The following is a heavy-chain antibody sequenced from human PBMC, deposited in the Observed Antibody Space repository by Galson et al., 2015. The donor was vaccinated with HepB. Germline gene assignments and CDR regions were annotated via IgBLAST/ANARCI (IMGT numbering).Heavy chain of an antibody. J-gene: IGHJ4*02. CDR3: ARDYYDSSGYYSHGDFDY. Sequence: SLRLSCAASGFTFSSYSMNWVRQAPGKGLEWVSSISSSSSYIYYADSVKGRFTISRDNAKNSLYLQMNSLRAEDTAVYYCARDYYDSSGYYSHGDFDYWGQGTLVTVSS. V-gene: IGHV3-21*01. CDR2: ISSSSSYI. CDR1: GFTFSSYS. D-gene: IGHD3-22*01.